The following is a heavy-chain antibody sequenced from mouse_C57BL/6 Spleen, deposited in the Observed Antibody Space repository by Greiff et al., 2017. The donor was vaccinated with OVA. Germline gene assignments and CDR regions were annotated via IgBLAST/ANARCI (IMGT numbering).Heavy chain of an antibody. CDR2: IYPGSGNT. D-gene: IGHD1-1*01. CDR3: ARSSYYYGSRRFAY. Sequence: VQVVESGAELVRPGASVKLSCKASGYTFTDYYINWVKQRPGQGLEWIARIYPGSGNTYYNEKFKGKATLTAEKSSSTAYMQLSSLTSEDSAVYFCARSSYYYGSRRFAYWGQGTLVTVSA. CDR1: GYTFTDYY. J-gene: IGHJ3*01. V-gene: IGHV1-76*01.